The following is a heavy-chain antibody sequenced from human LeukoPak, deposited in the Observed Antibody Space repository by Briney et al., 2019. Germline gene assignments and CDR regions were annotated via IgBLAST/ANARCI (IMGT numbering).Heavy chain of an antibody. Sequence: GGSLRLSCAASGFTFSSYDMSWVRQAPGKGLEWVSHISHTGDIKYADSVKGRFTISRDNSKNSQYLQMTSLRAEDTAVYYCARSSGSYRPFDSWGQGTLVTVPS. J-gene: IGHJ5*01. CDR1: GFTFSSYD. D-gene: IGHD3-22*01. V-gene: IGHV3-48*03. CDR2: ISHTGDI. CDR3: ARSSGSYRPFDS.